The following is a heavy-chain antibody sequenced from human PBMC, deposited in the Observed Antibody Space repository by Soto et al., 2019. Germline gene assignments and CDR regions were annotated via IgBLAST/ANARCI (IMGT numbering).Heavy chain of an antibody. CDR2: LSGSGENT. CDR3: AKRGTSYLSYYYGLDV. Sequence: SLRLSCAASGFTFNNSAMTLVRQAPAKGLECVSDLSGSGENTYYADSVKGRFTIPRDNSKNTLYLQMNSLRAEDTAVYYCAKRGTSYLSYYYGLDVWGQGTTVTVSS. J-gene: IGHJ6*02. V-gene: IGHV3-23*01. CDR1: GFTFNNSA. D-gene: IGHD1-26*01.